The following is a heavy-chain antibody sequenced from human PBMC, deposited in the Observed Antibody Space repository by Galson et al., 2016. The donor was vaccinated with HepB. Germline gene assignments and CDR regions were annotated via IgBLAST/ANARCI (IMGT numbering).Heavy chain of an antibody. CDR3: ARAHSSGWFFFDY. CDR1: GGTFSTSA. V-gene: IGHV1-69*13. D-gene: IGHD6-19*01. J-gene: IGHJ4*02. Sequence: SVKVSCKASGGTFSTSAFNWVRQAPGQGLEWMGGIIPMFGAARYTQRFQDRVTITADGSTSTVYMELSSLRSDDTAFYSCARAHSSGWFFFDYWGQGTLVTVSS. CDR2: IIPMFGAA.